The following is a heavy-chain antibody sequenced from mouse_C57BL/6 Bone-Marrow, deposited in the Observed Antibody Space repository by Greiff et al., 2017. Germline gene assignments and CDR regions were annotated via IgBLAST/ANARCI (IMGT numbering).Heavy chain of an antibody. CDR2: IWSGGST. Sequence: QVQLKQSGPGLVQPSQSLSITCTVSGFSLTSYGVHWVRQSPGKGLEWLGVIWSGGSTDSNAAFISRLSISKYNSKSQVFFKMNSLQADDTAIYYCARGAYGIFAYWGQGTLVTVSA. CDR3: ARGAYGIFAY. CDR1: GFSLTSYG. V-gene: IGHV2-2*01. D-gene: IGHD2-1*01. J-gene: IGHJ3*01.